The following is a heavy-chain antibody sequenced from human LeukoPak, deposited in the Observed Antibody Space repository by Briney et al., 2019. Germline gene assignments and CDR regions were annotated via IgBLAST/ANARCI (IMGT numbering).Heavy chain of an antibody. V-gene: IGHV1-2*02. Sequence: ASVKVSCEASGYSFSGYYMHWLRQAPGQGLEWMGWIDPNSGGTNYAQKFQGRVNMARDMSISTAYMELTNLISDDTAVYYCARGRFNYFDSNGHEAFDLWGQGTMVTVSS. D-gene: IGHD3-22*01. CDR3: ARGRFNYFDSNGHEAFDL. J-gene: IGHJ3*01. CDR2: IDPNSGGT. CDR1: GYSFSGYY.